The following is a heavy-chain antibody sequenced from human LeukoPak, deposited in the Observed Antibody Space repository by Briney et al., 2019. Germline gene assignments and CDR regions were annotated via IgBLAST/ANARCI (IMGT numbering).Heavy chain of an antibody. D-gene: IGHD2-2*01. V-gene: IGHV3-23*01. J-gene: IGHJ5*02. CDR2: ISGGGGII. Sequence: PGGSLRLSCAVSGFTFSSYAVSWVRQAPGKGLECVSIISGGGGIIYYADSGQGRLTISRDNAKNSLYLQMNSLRAEDTAVYYCARNPTQFTPWVVVPAANRNWFDPWGQGTLVTVSS. CDR3: ARNPTQFTPWVVVPAANRNWFDP. CDR1: GFTFSSYA.